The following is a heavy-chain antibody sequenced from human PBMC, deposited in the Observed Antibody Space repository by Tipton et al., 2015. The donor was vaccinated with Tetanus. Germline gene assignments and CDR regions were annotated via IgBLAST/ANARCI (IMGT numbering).Heavy chain of an antibody. V-gene: IGHV5-51*01. CDR3: AILRGYSSSPGVRWFAP. CDR2: IYPGDSDT. CDR1: GYSFTSYW. D-gene: IGHD6-6*01. J-gene: IGHJ5*02. Sequence: QLVQSGAEVKKPGESLKISCKGSGYSFTSYWIGWVRQMPGKGLEWMGIIYPGDSDTRYSPSFQGQVTISADKSISTAYLQWSSRQASDAAMYYCAILRGYSSSPGVRWFAPWGQGTLVTVSS.